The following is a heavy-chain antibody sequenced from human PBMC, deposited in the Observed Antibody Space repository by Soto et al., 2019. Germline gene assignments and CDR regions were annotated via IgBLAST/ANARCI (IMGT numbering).Heavy chain of an antibody. D-gene: IGHD3-3*01. V-gene: IGHV4-59*08. CDR1: GVSISSYY. CDR3: ASHSIFGVIMAYFDH. J-gene: IGHJ4*02. CDR2: IYYSGST. Sequence: SDTLSLTCTVSGVSISSYYWSWIRQPPGKGLEWIGYIYYSGSTNYNPSLKSRVTISVDTSKNQFSLKLSSVTAADTALYYCASHSIFGVIMAYFDHSGPGPLVTFSS.